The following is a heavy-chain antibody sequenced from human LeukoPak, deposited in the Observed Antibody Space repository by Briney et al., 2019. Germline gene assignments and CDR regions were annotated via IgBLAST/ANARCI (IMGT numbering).Heavy chain of an antibody. CDR3: ARGYCTSTSCYNDY. CDR1: GFTFSSYA. D-gene: IGHD2-2*02. CDR2: ISYDENNK. J-gene: IGHJ4*02. V-gene: IGHV3-30*04. Sequence: PGGSLRLSCAASGFTFSSYAVHWVRQAPGKGLEWVAAISYDENNKYHADSVKGRFTISRGNSKNTLYLQMNSLRAEDTAVYYCARGYCTSTSCYNDYWGQGTLVTVSS.